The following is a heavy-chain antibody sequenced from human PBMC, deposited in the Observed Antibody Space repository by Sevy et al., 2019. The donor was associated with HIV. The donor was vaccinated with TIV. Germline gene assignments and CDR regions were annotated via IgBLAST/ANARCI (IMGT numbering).Heavy chain of an antibody. CDR1: GFTFSNYA. Sequence: GGSLRLSCAASGFTFSNYAMNWVRQAPGKGLESISSISNNGDRKYYIDSVRGRFTISRDNSKNMLYLQMHGLRAEDAATYYCAKVLSVTFSYWYGLDVWGQGTTVTVSS. V-gene: IGHV3-23*01. CDR2: ISNNGDRK. D-gene: IGHD4-4*01. CDR3: AKVLSVTFSYWYGLDV. J-gene: IGHJ6*02.